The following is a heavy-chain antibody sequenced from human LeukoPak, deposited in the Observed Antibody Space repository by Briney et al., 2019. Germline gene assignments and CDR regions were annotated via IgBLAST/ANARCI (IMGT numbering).Heavy chain of an antibody. CDR1: GGSISGYY. D-gene: IGHD3-10*01. J-gene: IGHJ4*02. V-gene: IGHV4-59*08. Sequence: SETLSLTCTVSGGSISGYYWSWIRQPPGKGLEWIGYIYYSGSTSYSPSLKSRVTISVDTSKNQFSLKLSSVAAADTAVYYCARYGSSGNLDYWGQGTLVTVSS. CDR3: ARYGSSGNLDY. CDR2: IYYSGST.